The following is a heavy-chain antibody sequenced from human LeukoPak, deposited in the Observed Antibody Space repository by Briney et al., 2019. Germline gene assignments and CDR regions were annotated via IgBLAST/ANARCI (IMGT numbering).Heavy chain of an antibody. CDR2: IYTSEST. CDR1: GGSMSSYY. V-gene: IGHV4-4*07. D-gene: IGHD3-10*01. J-gene: IGHJ4*02. CDR3: ARGGIRGTDY. Sequence: SEPLSLTCTVCGGSMSSYYWRWTRHPAGEAGEWIGRIYTSESTNYNPSLKSRVTMSVDTSKNQFSLKLTSVTAADTAVYYCARGGIRGTDYWGQGTLVTPSS.